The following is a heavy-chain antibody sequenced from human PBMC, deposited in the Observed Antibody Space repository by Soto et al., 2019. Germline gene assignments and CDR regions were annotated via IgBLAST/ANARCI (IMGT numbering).Heavy chain of an antibody. V-gene: IGHV4-4*02. Sequence: QVQLQESGPGLVKPSGTLSLTCAVSGGSISSSNWWSWVRQPPGKGLEWIGEIYHSGSTNYNPSPKCRVTISVNKSKNQFSLKVSSVTAADTAVYYCARRGGGVRGFDYWGQGTLVTVSS. CDR3: ARRGGGVRGFDY. CDR2: IYHSGST. D-gene: IGHD3-10*02. CDR1: GGSISSSNW. J-gene: IGHJ4*02.